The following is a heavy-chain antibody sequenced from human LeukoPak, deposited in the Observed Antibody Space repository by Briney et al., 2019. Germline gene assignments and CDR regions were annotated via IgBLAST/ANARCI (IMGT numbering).Heavy chain of an antibody. J-gene: IGHJ4*02. V-gene: IGHV6-1*01. D-gene: IGHD3-10*01. Sequence: SQTLSLTCAISGDSVSNNSAAWNWIRQPPSRGLEWLGRTYYRSKWYNDYAVSVKSRITINPDTSKNQFSLQLNSVTPEDTAVYYCARGKVAAYYGSGSLDYWGQGTLVTVSS. CDR3: ARGKVAAYYGSGSLDY. CDR1: GDSVSNNSAA. CDR2: TYYRSKWYN.